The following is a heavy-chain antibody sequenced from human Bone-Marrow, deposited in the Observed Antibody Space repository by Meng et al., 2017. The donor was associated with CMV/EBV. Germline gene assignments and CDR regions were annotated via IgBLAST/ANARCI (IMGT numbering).Heavy chain of an antibody. J-gene: IGHJ6*02. CDR1: GYTFTGYY. V-gene: IGHV1-2*02. CDR3: ARDGNYDLWSGSHPLGMDV. CDR2: INPNSGGT. D-gene: IGHD3-3*01. Sequence: ASVKVSCKASGYTFTGYYMHWVRQAPGQGLEWMGWINPNSGGTNYAQKFQGRVTMTRDTSISTAYMELSRLRSDDTAVYYCARDGNYDLWSGSHPLGMDVWGQGTTVTVSS.